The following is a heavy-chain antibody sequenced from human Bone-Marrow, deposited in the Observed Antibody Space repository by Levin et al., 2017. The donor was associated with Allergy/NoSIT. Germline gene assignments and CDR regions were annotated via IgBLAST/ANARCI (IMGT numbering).Heavy chain of an antibody. V-gene: IGHV3-11*01. J-gene: IGHJ3*02. Sequence: LSLTCAASGFTFSDYYMTWIRKAPGKGLEWVSYITINVGTTYYADSVKGRFTISRDNPKNSLSLQMNSLRAEDTAMYYCAREIETEIGAYDIWGQGTMVTVSS. CDR3: AREIETEIGAYDI. CDR1: GFTFSDYY. D-gene: IGHD5-24*01. CDR2: ITINVGTT.